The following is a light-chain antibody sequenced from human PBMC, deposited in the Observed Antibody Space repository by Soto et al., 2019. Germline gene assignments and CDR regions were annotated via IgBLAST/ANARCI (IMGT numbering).Light chain of an antibody. CDR1: QSISNY. Sequence: DIQMTQSPSSLSASVGDRVTITCRASQSISNYLNWYQQKPGKAPKLLIYAASNLQSGVPSRFSGGGSGTDFTLTISSLQPEDFATYYCQQSYRTPWTFGQGTKVEIK. V-gene: IGKV1-39*01. CDR3: QQSYRTPWT. CDR2: AAS. J-gene: IGKJ1*01.